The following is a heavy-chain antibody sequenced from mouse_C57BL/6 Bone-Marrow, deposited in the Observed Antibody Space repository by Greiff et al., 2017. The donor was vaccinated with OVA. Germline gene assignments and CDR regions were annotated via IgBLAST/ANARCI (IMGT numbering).Heavy chain of an antibody. D-gene: IGHD1-1*01. Sequence: VQLQQSGPVLVKPGASVKMSCKASGYTFTDYYMNWVKQSHGKSLEWIGVINPYNGGTSYNQKFKGKATLTVDKSSSTAYMELNSLTSEDSAVYYCARPYYYGSSYSYYAMDYWGQGTSVTVSS. CDR3: ARPYYYGSSYSYYAMDY. CDR1: GYTFTDYY. V-gene: IGHV1-19*01. J-gene: IGHJ4*01. CDR2: INPYNGGT.